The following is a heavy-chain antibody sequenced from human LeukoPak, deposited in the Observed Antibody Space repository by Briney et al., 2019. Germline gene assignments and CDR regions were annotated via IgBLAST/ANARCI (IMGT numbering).Heavy chain of an antibody. Sequence: GESLKISCKASGYRFTSYWIGWVCQMPGKGLESMGIISPGDSDTRYSPSLQGQVTISADKSINTAYLQWSSLKASDTAMYYCASAYSYIHFDYWGQGTLVTVSS. D-gene: IGHD5-18*01. CDR2: ISPGDSDT. CDR3: ASAYSYIHFDY. J-gene: IGHJ4*02. CDR1: GYRFTSYW. V-gene: IGHV5-51*01.